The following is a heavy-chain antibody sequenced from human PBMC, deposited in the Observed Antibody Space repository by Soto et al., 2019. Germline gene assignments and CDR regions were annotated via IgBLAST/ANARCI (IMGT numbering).Heavy chain of an antibody. Sequence: SGPTLVNPTQTLTLTCTFSGFSLSTSGMRVSWIRQPPGKALEWLARIDWDDDKCYSASLKTRRTISKDTSKNQVVLTMTNMDPLDTATYHCERIFGERISFDYWGQGPLLPLS. CDR2: IDWDDDK. J-gene: IGHJ4*02. D-gene: IGHD3-10*01. CDR3: ERIFGERISFDY. CDR1: GFSLSTSGMR. V-gene: IGHV2-70*04.